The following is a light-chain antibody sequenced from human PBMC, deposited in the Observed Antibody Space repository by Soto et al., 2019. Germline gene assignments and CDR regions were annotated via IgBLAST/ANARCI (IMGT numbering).Light chain of an antibody. CDR2: GAS. Sequence: EIVMTQSPATLSVSPGERATLSCRASQSVSSYLAWYQQKPGQAPRLLIYGASTRATGIQARFSGSGSGTDFTLTIRSLQPEDFATYYCIQDYGYPRAFGQGTKVDIK. V-gene: IGKV3-15*01. J-gene: IGKJ1*01. CDR1: QSVSSY. CDR3: IQDYGYPRA.